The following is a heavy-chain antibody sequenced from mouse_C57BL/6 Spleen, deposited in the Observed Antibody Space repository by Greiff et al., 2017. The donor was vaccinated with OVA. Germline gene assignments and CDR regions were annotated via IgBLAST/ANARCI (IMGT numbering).Heavy chain of an antibody. Sequence: QVQLQQSGAELVRPGASVKLSCKASGYTFTDYYINWVKQRPGQGLEWIARIYPGSGNTYYNEKFKGKATLTAEKSSSTAYMQLSSLTSEDSAVYFCARGFTTVVPYFDYWGQGTTLTVSS. D-gene: IGHD1-1*01. CDR1: GYTFTDYY. V-gene: IGHV1-76*01. J-gene: IGHJ2*01. CDR2: IYPGSGNT. CDR3: ARGFTTVVPYFDY.